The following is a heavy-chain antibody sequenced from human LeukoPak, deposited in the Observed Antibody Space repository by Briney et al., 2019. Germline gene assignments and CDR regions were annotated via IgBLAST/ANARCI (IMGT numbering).Heavy chain of an antibody. CDR2: INHNGNVN. CDR3: ARAGGLDV. CDR1: GFTFSSYW. V-gene: IGHV3-7*03. J-gene: IGHJ6*02. Sequence: GGSLRLSCAASGFTFSSYWMNWARQAPGKGLEWVASINHNGNVNFYVDSVKGRFTISRDNAKNSLYLQMSNLRAEDTAVYFCARAGGLDVWGQGATVTVSS.